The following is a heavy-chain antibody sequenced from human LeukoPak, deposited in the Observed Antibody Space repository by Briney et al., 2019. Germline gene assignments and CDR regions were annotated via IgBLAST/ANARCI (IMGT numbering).Heavy chain of an antibody. CDR3: ARDLTGPFDY. D-gene: IGHD1-14*01. CDR2: ISSSGGTI. V-gene: IGHV3-48*03. Sequence: SGGSLRLSCAASGFTFRSYEMNWVRQAPGKGLEWVSYISSSGGTIYYADSVKGRFTISRDNAKNSPYLQMSSLRAEDTAVYYCARDLTGPFDYWGQGTLVTVSS. CDR1: GFTFRSYE. J-gene: IGHJ4*02.